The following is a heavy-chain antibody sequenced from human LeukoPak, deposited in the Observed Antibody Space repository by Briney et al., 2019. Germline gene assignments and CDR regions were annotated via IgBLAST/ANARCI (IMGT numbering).Heavy chain of an antibody. J-gene: IGHJ4*02. CDR2: ISAYNGNT. Sequence: ASVKVSCKASGYTFTSYGISWVRQAPGQGLEWMGWISAYNGNTNYAQKLQGRVTMTTDTSTSTAYMELRSLRSEDTAVYYCARRYCANGVCYRAHFDYWGQGTLVTVSS. D-gene: IGHD2-8*01. CDR3: ARRYCANGVCYRAHFDY. V-gene: IGHV1-18*01. CDR1: GYTFTSYG.